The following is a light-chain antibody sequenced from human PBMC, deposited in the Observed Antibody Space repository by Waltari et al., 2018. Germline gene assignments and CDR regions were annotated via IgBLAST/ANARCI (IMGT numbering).Light chain of an antibody. CDR3: QPYNNWPRT. CDR1: QSVSSN. CDR2: GAS. Sequence: EIVMTQSPATLSVSPGERATLSCRASQSVSSNLAWYQQKPGQAPRLLIYGASTRATGIPAGFSGSGSGTEVTLTIGSLQSEDFAVYYCQPYNNWPRTFGQGTKVEIK. J-gene: IGKJ1*01. V-gene: IGKV3-15*01.